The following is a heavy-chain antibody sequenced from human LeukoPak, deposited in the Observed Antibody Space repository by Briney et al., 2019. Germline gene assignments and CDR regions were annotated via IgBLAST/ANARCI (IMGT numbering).Heavy chain of an antibody. J-gene: IGHJ4*02. CDR3: ARERSDIVVVRDVFDY. D-gene: IGHD2-15*01. V-gene: IGHV1-2*02. CDR2: INPNSGGT. CDR1: GYTFTGYY. Sequence: ASVTDSFKASGYTFTGYYMHWVRQAPGQGLEWLGWINPNSGGTNYAQKFQGRVTMTRDTSISTADMELNRLRADDTAVYYCARERSDIVVVRDVFDYWGRGTLVTVSS.